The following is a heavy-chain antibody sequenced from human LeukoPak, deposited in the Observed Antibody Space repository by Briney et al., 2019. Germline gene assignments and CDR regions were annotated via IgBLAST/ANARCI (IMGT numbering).Heavy chain of an antibody. CDR1: GFTFSSYW. V-gene: IGHV3-7*01. J-gene: IGHJ6*03. CDR2: IKQDGSEK. Sequence: GGSLRLSCAASGFTFSSYWMSWVRQAPGKGLEWVANIKQDGSEKYYVDSVKGRFTISRDNAKNSLYLQMNSLRAEDTAVYYCARDVAPYYDFWSGYYRRNYYMDVGGKGTTVTVSS. CDR3: ARDVAPYYDFWSGYYRRNYYMDV. D-gene: IGHD3-3*01.